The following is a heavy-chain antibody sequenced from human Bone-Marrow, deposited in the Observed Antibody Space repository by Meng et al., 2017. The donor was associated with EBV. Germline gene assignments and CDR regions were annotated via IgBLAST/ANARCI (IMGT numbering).Heavy chain of an antibody. CDR1: GGQFKSDA. V-gene: IGHV1-69*01. CDR2: LIPFLDAP. CDR3: ASEAGRGYTPDY. J-gene: IGHJ4*02. Sequence: QGGGGHAGAGGKKPGSPGKVACKTSGGQFKSDAISWVRQAPGQGLEWMGGLIPFLDAPNYAKKFPGRVTITADESTSTRYMELSSLRSEDTAVYYCASEAGRGYTPDYWGQGTLVTVSS. D-gene: IGHD3-10*01.